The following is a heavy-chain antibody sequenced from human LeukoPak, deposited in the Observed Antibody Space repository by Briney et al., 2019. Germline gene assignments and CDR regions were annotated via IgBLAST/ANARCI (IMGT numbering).Heavy chain of an antibody. D-gene: IGHD3-10*01. CDR3: ARAVTYFYGSMTYDWFDP. V-gene: IGHV3-74*01. J-gene: IGHJ5*02. Sequence: GGSLRLSCAASGFTFSSYWMHWVRQIPGKGLVWVSRIKSDGSTIYADSVKGRFTISRDNAKNTVYLQMNSLRAEDTAIYYCARAVTYFYGSMTYDWFDPWGQGTLVTVSS. CDR1: GFTFSSYW. CDR2: IKSDGST.